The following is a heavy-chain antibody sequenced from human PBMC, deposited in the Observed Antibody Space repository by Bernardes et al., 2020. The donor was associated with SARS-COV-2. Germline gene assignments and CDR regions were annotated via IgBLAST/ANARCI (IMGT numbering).Heavy chain of an antibody. V-gene: IGHV4-34*01. D-gene: IGHD3-10*01. CDR1: GGSFSDYY. J-gene: IGHJ4*02. Sequence: SETLSLTCAVYGGSFSDYYWSWIRQPPGKGLEWIGEINHSGNTNYNPSLKSRVTISVDTSKNQFSLKLSSVTAADTAVYYCARVGVRDYYGSGSPDCWGQGTLVTVSS. CDR3: ARVGVRDYYGSGSPDC. CDR2: INHSGNT.